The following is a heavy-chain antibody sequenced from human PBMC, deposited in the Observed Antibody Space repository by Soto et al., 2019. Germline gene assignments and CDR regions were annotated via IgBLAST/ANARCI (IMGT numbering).Heavy chain of an antibody. V-gene: IGHV3-33*01. Sequence: QVQLVESGGGVVQPGRSLRLSCAASGFTFSTYGMHWVRQAPGKGLEWVTVLWYDGSTKYYADPVKGRFTISKDNSQNTVDLQMNSLRAEDTAMYYCARDLWHRHCSSISCSFFDYWGQGTLVTVSS. CDR2: LWYDGSTK. CDR3: ARDLWHRHCSSISCSFFDY. CDR1: GFTFSTYG. J-gene: IGHJ4*02. D-gene: IGHD2-2*01.